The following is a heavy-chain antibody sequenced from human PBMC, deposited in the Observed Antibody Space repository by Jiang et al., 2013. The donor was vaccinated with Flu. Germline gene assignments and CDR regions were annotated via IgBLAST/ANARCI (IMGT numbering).Heavy chain of an antibody. CDR3: ARSAGALDY. CDR2: IYYSGST. J-gene: IGHJ4*02. CDR1: GGSISSYY. D-gene: IGHD7-27*01. Sequence: GPGLVKPSETLSLTCTVSGGSISSYYWSWIRQPPGKGLEWIGYIYYSGSTNYNPSLKSRVTISVDTSKNQFSLKLSSVTAADTAVYYCARSAGALDYWGQGTLVTVSS. V-gene: IGHV4-59*01.